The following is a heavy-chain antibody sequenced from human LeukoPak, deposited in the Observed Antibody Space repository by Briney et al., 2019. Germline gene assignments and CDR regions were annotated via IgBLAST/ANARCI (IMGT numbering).Heavy chain of an antibody. V-gene: IGHV3-30*04. D-gene: IGHD6-19*01. CDR2: ISYDGSNK. J-gene: IGHJ4*02. CDR3: ANGRYSSGWYWFDY. Sequence: GGSLRLSCAASGFTFSSYAMHWVRQAPGKGLEWVAVISYDGSNKYYADSVKGRFTISRDNSKNTLYLQMNSLRAEDTAVYYCANGRYSSGWYWFDYWGQGTLVTVSS. CDR1: GFTFSSYA.